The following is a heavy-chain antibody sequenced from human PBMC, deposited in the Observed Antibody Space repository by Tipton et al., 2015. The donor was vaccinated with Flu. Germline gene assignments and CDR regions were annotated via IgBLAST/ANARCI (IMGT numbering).Heavy chain of an antibody. V-gene: IGHV3-30*17. D-gene: IGHD3-22*01. CDR2: ISYDGSNK. CDR1: GFTFSSYA. J-gene: IGHJ4*02. Sequence: SLRLSCAASGFTFSSYAMHWVRQAPGKGLEWVAVISYDGSNKYYADSVKGRFTISRDNSKNTLYLQMNSLRAEDTVVYYCARVISYYDSSGSRAFDYWGQGTLVTVSS. CDR3: ARVISYYDSSGSRAFDY.